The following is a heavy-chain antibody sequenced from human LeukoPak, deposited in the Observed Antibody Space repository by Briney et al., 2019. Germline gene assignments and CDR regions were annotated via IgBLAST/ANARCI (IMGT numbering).Heavy chain of an antibody. D-gene: IGHD6-19*01. J-gene: IGHJ4*02. CDR1: GGSFSGYY. CDR3: AREVPVAGYYFDY. V-gene: IGHV4-34*01. CDR2: INHSGST. Sequence: SETLSLTCAVYGGSFSGYYWSWIRQPPGKGLEWIGEINHSGSTNYNPSLKSRVTISVDTSKNQFSLKLSSVTAADTAVYYCAREVPVAGYYFDYWVQGTLVTVSS.